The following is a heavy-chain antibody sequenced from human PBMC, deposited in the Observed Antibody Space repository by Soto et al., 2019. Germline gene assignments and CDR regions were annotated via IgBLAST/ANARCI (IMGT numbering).Heavy chain of an antibody. CDR2: IYLSRDT. J-gene: IGHJ1*01. D-gene: IGHD2-15*01. CDR1: GYKFTTYF. Sequence: ASVKVSCKASGYKFTTYFIHWVRQAPGQGLEWMGMIYLSRDTGDAQKFRGRVTMTIDTSTTTAYMELRNLTSEDTAVYFSVRRYCTTSPCSGDFQSWGQGTLVTVSS. V-gene: IGHV1-46*01. CDR3: VRRYCTTSPCSGDFQS.